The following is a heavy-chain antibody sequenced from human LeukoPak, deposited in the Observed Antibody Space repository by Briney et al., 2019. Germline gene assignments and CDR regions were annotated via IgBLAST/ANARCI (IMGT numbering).Heavy chain of an antibody. CDR3: AGRFYSSGWYLDY. CDR1: GYSISSGYY. J-gene: IGHJ4*02. Sequence: PSETLSLTCTVSGYSISSGYYWGWIRQPPGKGLEWIGSIYHGGNTYYNPSLKSRVTISVDKSKNQFSLKLSSVTAADTAVYYCAGRFYSSGWYLDYWGQGTLVTVSS. V-gene: IGHV4-38-2*02. D-gene: IGHD6-19*01. CDR2: IYHGGNT.